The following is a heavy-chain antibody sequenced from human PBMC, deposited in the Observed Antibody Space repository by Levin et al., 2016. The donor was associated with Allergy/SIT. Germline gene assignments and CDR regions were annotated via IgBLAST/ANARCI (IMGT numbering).Heavy chain of an antibody. CDR3: AKDQGRSTSRGYGMDV. CDR1: GFTFSSYG. V-gene: IGHV3-30*18. J-gene: IGHJ6*02. D-gene: IGHD2-2*01. Sequence: GGSLRLSCAASGFTFSSYGMHWVRQAPGKGLEWVAVISYDGSNKYYADSVKGRFTISRDNSKNTLYLQMNSLRAEDTAVYYCAKDQGRSTSRGYGMDVWGQGTTVTVSS. CDR2: ISYDGSNK.